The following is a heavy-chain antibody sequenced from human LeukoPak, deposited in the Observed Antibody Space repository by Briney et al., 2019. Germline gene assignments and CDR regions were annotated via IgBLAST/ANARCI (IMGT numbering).Heavy chain of an antibody. Sequence: SETLSLTCSVSGYSISSGHYWGWIRQPPGKGLEWIGTIYESGNTYYNPSLKSRVTISVDTSKNQFSLKLSSVTAADTAVYYCARQYCSRSSCYNFDYWGQGTLVTVSS. D-gene: IGHD2-2*02. CDR1: GYSISSGHY. J-gene: IGHJ4*02. CDR2: IYESGNT. V-gene: IGHV4-38-2*01. CDR3: ARQYCSRSSCYNFDY.